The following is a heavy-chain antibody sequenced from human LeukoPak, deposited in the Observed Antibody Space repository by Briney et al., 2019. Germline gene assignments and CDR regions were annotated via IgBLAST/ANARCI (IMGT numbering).Heavy chain of an antibody. J-gene: IGHJ6*04. V-gene: IGHV4-34*01. CDR2: INHSGST. Sequence: SETLSLTCAVYGGSFSGYYWSWIRQPPGKGLEWIGEINHSGSTNYNPSLKSRVTISVDTSKNQFSLKQSSVTAADTAVYYCARGHGYYYYGMDVWGKGTTVTVSS. CDR3: ARGHGYYYYGMDV. CDR1: GGSFSGYY.